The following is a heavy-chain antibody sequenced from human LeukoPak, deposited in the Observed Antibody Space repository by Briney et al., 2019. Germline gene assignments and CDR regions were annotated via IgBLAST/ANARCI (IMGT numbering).Heavy chain of an antibody. CDR2: INSDGRST. CDR3: AHTVWSGNYFDY. V-gene: IGHV3-74*01. Sequence: PGGSLRLSCAASGFTFSTSWMHWVRQVLGKGLVWVSRINSDGRSTDYADSVKGRFTISRDNTKNTLYLQMNSLRVEDTAVYYCAHTVWSGNYFDYWGQGTLVTVSS. J-gene: IGHJ4*02. D-gene: IGHD3-3*01. CDR1: GFTFSTSW.